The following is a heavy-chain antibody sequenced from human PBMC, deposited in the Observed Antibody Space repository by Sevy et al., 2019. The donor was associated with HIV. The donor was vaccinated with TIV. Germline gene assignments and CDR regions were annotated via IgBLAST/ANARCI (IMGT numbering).Heavy chain of an antibody. CDR1: GGSITSLY. Sequence: SETLSLTCTVSGGSITSLYWNWIRQPPGKGLEWIANIYYKGHLNYNPSLKTRVTLSLATSKNQFSLRLSSVTAADTAMYYCAGENAWGRGYSWGQGTLVNVSS. J-gene: IGHJ4*02. CDR3: AGENAWGRGYS. D-gene: IGHD1-26*01. CDR2: IYYKGHL. V-gene: IGHV4-59*08.